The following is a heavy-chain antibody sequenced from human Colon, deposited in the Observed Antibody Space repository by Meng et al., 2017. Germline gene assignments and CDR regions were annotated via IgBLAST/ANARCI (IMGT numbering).Heavy chain of an antibody. CDR1: GGSCNTYC. V-gene: IGHV1-69*01. D-gene: IGHD5-24*01. J-gene: IGHJ4*02. Sequence: QWQLVQSGAGVKKPGSSVNVSCKTYGGSCNTYCINWVRQAPKQGIEWMGGINTMFPKTNYEQKFEGRLTITADESTSTAYMEPSSLRSQDPAVYYCTRGLATIPHFDYWGQGTLVTVSS. CDR2: INTMFPKT. CDR3: TRGLATIPHFDY.